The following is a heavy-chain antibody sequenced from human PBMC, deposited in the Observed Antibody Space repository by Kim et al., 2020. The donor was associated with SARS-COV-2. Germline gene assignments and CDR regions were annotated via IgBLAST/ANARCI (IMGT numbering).Heavy chain of an antibody. CDR1: GGSISSSSYY. J-gene: IGHJ4*02. CDR2: IYYSGST. CDR3: ARRGGWWELRGYYFDY. V-gene: IGHV4-39*01. D-gene: IGHD1-26*01. Sequence: SETLSLTCTVSGGSISSSSYYWGWIRQPPGKGLEWIGSIYYSGSTYYNPSLKSRVTISVDTSKNQFSLKLSSVTAADTAVYYCARRGGWWELRGYYFDYWGQGTLVTVSS.